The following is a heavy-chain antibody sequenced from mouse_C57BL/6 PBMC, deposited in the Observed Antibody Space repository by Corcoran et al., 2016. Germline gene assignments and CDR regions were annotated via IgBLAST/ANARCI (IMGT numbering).Heavy chain of an antibody. D-gene: IGHD3-2*02. CDR3: AREGSGPYYFDY. J-gene: IGHJ2*01. Sequence: QVQLQQSGAELARPGASVKLSCKASGYTFTSYGISWVKQRTGQGLEWIGEIYPRRGNTYYNEKFKGKATLTADKPSSTAYMELRSLTSEDSAVYFCAREGSGPYYFDYWGQGTTLTVSS. CDR2: IYPRRGNT. V-gene: IGHV1-81*01. CDR1: GYTFTSYG.